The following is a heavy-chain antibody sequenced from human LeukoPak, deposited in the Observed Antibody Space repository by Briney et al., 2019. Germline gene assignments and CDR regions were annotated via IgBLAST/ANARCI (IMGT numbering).Heavy chain of an antibody. D-gene: IGHD2/OR15-2a*01. CDR1: GASVSSSH. CDR3: SEGYFEPFDH. Sequence: PSETLSLTCVVTGASVSSSHWNWIRQLPGKGLEWIGWLSFTGKTDYNPSLTSRATISLDTSKNQASLKLRSVTAADTAVYYCSEGYFEPFDHWGQGTLVTVSS. V-gene: IGHV4-59*02. CDR2: LSFTGKT. J-gene: IGHJ4*02.